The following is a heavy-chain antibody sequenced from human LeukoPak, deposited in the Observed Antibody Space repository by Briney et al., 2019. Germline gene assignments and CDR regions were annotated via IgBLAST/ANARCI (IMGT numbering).Heavy chain of an antibody. J-gene: IGHJ4*02. V-gene: IGHV4-34*01. Sequence: SETLSLTCAVYGGSFSTYYWSWIRQPPGKGPEWIGEINHRGTTNYKPSLKSRVAISVETSKNQFSLRLSSVTAADTAVYYCARTVAAILFDYWGQGTLVTVSS. CDR2: INHRGTT. CDR1: GGSFSTYY. D-gene: IGHD5-18*01. CDR3: ARTVAAILFDY.